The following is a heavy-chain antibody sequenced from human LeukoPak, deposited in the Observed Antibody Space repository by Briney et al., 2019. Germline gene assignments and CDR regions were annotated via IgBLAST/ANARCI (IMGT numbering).Heavy chain of an antibody. D-gene: IGHD5-18*01. CDR1: GYTFTSYG. J-gene: IGHJ4*02. V-gene: IGHV1-18*01. CDR3: ARAGGPTWIQKPGDY. CDR2: ISAYNGNT. Sequence: ASVKVSCRASGYTFTSYGISWVRQAPGQGLEWMGWISAYNGNTNYAQKLQGGVTMTTDTSTSTAYMELRSLRSDDTAVYYCARAGGPTWIQKPGDYWGQGTLVTVSS.